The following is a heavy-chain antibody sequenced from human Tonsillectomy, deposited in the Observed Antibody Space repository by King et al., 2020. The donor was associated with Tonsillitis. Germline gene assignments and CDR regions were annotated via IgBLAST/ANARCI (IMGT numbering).Heavy chain of an antibody. CDR1: GFTFSNYA. J-gene: IGHJ4*02. CDR3: ARDATPITMVRGVIFEGYFDY. D-gene: IGHD3-10*01. Sequence: EQLVQSGGGVVQPGRSLRLSCPASGFTFSNYAIHWVRQAPGKGLEWVAVMSYGGSNKYYADSVKGRFTISRDNSKNTLYLQMNSLRPEDTAVYYCARDATPITMVRGVIFEGYFDYWGQGTLVTVSS. CDR2: MSYGGSNK. V-gene: IGHV3-30-3*01.